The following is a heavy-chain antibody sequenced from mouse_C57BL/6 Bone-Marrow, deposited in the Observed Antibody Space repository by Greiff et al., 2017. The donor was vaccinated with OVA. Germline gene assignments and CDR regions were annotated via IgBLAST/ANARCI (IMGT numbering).Heavy chain of an antibody. V-gene: IGHV2-4*01. CDR2: IRSGGST. Sequence: VKLMESGPGLVQPSQSLSITCTVSGFSLTSYGVHWVRQPPGKGLEWLGVIRSGGSTDYNAAFISRLSISKDNSKSQVFFKMNSLQADDTAIYYCAKIYYYGSSNPFDYWGQGTTLTVSS. D-gene: IGHD1-1*01. CDR1: GFSLTSYG. CDR3: AKIYYYGSSNPFDY. J-gene: IGHJ2*01.